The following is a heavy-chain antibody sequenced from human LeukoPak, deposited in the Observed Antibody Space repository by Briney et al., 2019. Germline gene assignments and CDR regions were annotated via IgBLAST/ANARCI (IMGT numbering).Heavy chain of an antibody. J-gene: IGHJ3*02. V-gene: IGHV4-38-2*01. D-gene: IGHD5-24*01. CDR3: ARLPAMATPFSFPFDI. CDR1: GYSISSGYY. Sequence: SETLSLTCAVSGYSISSGYYWGWIRQPPGKGLEWIGSIYHSGSTYYNPSLKSRVTISVDTSKNQFSLKLSSVTAADTAVYYCARLPAMATPFSFPFDIWGQGTMVTVS. CDR2: IYHSGST.